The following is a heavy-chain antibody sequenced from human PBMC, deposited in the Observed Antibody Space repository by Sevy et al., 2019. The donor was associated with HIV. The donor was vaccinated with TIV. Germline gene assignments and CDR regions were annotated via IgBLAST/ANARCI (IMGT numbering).Heavy chain of an antibody. V-gene: IGHV3-48*03. CDR2: ISNSGTTI. CDR1: GFTFTSYE. CDR3: ARDLPPSATTVPHFDC. J-gene: IGHJ4*02. Sequence: GGSLRLSCAASGFTFTSYEMNWVRQAPGKGLEWLSYISNSGTTIYYSDSVKGRFTISRDKARNSLYLQMSSLRAEDTAVYYCARDLPPSATTVPHFDCWGQGTLVTVSS. D-gene: IGHD4-17*01.